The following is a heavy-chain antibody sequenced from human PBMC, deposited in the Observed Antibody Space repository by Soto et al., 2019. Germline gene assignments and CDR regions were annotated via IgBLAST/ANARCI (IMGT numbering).Heavy chain of an antibody. CDR2: IYYSGST. CDR3: ARRLSYSSSWYTYYYYYYGMDV. CDR1: GGSISSSSYY. V-gene: IGHV4-39*01. J-gene: IGHJ6*02. Sequence: SETLSLTCTVSGGSISSSSYYWGWIRQPPGKGLEWIGSIYYSGSTYYNPSLKSRVTISVDTSKNQFSLKLSSVTAADTAVYYCARRLSYSSSWYTYYYYYYGMDVWGQGTTVTVSS. D-gene: IGHD6-13*01.